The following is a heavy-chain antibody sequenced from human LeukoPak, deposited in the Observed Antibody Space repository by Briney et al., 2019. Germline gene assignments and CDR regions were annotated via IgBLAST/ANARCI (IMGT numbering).Heavy chain of an antibody. V-gene: IGHV1-24*01. CDR1: GYTLTELS. D-gene: IGHD5-12*01. Sequence: ASVKVSCKVSGYTLTELSMHWVRQAPGKGLEWMGGFDPEDGETIYAQKFQGRVAMTEDTSTDTAYMELSSLRSEDTAVYYCATDRGSPRKGDYWGQGTLVTVSS. CDR2: FDPEDGET. CDR3: ATDRGSPRKGDY. J-gene: IGHJ4*02.